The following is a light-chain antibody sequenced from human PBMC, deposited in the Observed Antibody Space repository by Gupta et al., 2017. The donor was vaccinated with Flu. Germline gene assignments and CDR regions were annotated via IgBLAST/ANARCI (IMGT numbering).Light chain of an antibody. CDR3: QQSQSTWLT. Sequence: GDRVPITCRTSEIINTYVNWYQQKPGKAPKLLIYVASHLQSGVPSRFSGSGSGTDFTLTISNIQLEDFATYYCQQSQSTWLTFGGGTKVEI. CDR1: EIINTY. J-gene: IGKJ4*01. CDR2: VAS. V-gene: IGKV1-39*01.